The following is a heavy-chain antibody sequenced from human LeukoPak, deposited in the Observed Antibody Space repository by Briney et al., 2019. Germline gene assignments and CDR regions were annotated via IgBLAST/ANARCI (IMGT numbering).Heavy chain of an antibody. Sequence: GSLRLSCAASGFTFSSYAMHWIRQPPGKGLEWIGYIYYSGSTNYNPSLKSRVTISVDTSKNQFSLKLSSVTAADTAVYYCARDLDYWGQGTLVTVSS. CDR2: IYYSGST. V-gene: IGHV4-59*01. J-gene: IGHJ4*02. CDR3: ARDLDY. CDR1: GFTFSSYA.